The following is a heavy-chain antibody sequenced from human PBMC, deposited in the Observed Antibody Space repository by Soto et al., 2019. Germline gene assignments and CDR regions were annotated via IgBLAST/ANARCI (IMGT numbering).Heavy chain of an antibody. Sequence: PGGSLRLSCGASAFTFSSYWMHWVRQAPGKGLVWVSRIDADGSSTSYADSVKGRFTISRDNAKNTLYLQLNSLRAEDTAVYYCARASVRICSSNTCYTEPRGMDVWGQGTTVTVSS. D-gene: IGHD2-2*02. CDR1: AFTFSSYW. CDR3: ARASVRICSSNTCYTEPRGMDV. J-gene: IGHJ6*02. CDR2: IDADGSST. V-gene: IGHV3-74*01.